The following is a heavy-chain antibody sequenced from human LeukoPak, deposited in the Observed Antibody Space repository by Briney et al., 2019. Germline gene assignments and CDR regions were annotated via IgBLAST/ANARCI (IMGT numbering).Heavy chain of an antibody. D-gene: IGHD5-18*01. CDR1: GFTFSIYA. Sequence: PGGSLRLSCAASGFTFSIYAMSWVRQAPGKGLEWVSVIYSGGSTYYADSVKGRFTIFRDNSKNTLYLQMNSLRAEDTAVYYCARDIYSYGPGIGYWGQGTLVTVSS. J-gene: IGHJ4*02. V-gene: IGHV3-53*01. CDR2: IYSGGST. CDR3: ARDIYSYGPGIGY.